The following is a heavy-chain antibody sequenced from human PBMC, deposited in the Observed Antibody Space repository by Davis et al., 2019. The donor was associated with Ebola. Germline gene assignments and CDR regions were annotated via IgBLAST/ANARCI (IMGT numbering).Heavy chain of an antibody. CDR2: ISAYNGNT. Sequence: AASVKVSCKASGGTFSSYAISWVRQAPGQGLEWMGWISAYNGNTNYAQKLQGRVTMTTDTSTSTAYMELRSLISDDTAVYYCARVLGSSWHRVNYYYGMDVWGQGTTVTVSS. D-gene: IGHD6-13*01. J-gene: IGHJ6*02. V-gene: IGHV1-18*01. CDR3: ARVLGSSWHRVNYYYGMDV. CDR1: GGTFSSYA.